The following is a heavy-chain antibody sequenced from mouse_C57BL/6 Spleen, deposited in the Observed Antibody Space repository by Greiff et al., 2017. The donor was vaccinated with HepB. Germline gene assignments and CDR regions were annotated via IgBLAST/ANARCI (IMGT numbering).Heavy chain of an antibody. Sequence: QVQLQQPGAELVKPGASVKLSCKASGYTFTSYWMQWVKQRPGQGLEWIGEIDPSDSYTNYNQKFKGKATLTVDTSSSTAYMQLSSLTSEDSAVYYCARCLTTVVVDYWGKGTTLTVSS. CDR1: GYTFTSYW. D-gene: IGHD1-1*01. CDR2: IDPSDSYT. J-gene: IGHJ2*01. CDR3: ARCLTTVVVDY. V-gene: IGHV1-50*01.